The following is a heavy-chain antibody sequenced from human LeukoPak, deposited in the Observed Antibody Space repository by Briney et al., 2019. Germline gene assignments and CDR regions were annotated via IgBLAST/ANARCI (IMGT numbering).Heavy chain of an antibody. Sequence: SETLSLTCTVSGDSISSGDYYWSWIRQPAGKGLEWIGRISSSGSTNYSPSLKSRVTISVDTSKNQFSLKLSSVTAADTAVYFCARGPYSYDSSGAFDIWGQGTMVAVSS. CDR1: GDSISSGDYY. D-gene: IGHD3-22*01. CDR3: ARGPYSYDSSGAFDI. CDR2: ISSSGST. V-gene: IGHV4-61*02. J-gene: IGHJ3*02.